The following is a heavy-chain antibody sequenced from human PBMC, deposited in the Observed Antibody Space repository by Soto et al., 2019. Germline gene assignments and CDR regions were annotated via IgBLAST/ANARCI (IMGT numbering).Heavy chain of an antibody. CDR2: IHYTGYT. CDR1: GYSISSGYY. Sequence: SETLSLTCAASGYSISSGYYWGCIRQPPGKGLEWVGGIHYTGYTYYNPSLKSRATMSVDTSNNQFSLRLGSVTAADTAVYYCTRLPDSLEFVDFWGQGTLVIVSS. J-gene: IGHJ4*02. CDR3: TRLPDSLEFVDF. D-gene: IGHD1-1*01. V-gene: IGHV4-38-2*01.